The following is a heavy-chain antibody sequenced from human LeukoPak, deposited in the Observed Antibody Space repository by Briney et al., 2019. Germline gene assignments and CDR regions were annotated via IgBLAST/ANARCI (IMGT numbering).Heavy chain of an antibody. Sequence: GGSLRLSCAASGFPFSSYAMTWVRQAPGKGLEWVSSISGDGATTYHADSVRGRFTISRDNAKNTVYLEISILGAEDTAVYYCAKSVESAVTTNPYFDFWGQGALVTVSS. J-gene: IGHJ4*02. CDR2: ISGDGATT. CDR1: GFPFSSYA. D-gene: IGHD4-17*01. V-gene: IGHV3-23*01. CDR3: AKSVESAVTTNPYFDF.